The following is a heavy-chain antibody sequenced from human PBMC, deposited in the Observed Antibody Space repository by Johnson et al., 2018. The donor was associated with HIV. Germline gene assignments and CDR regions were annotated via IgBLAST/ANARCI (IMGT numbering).Heavy chain of an antibody. Sequence: VQLVESGGGVVRPGGSLRLSCAASGFTFDDYGMSWVRQAPGKGLEWVSGINWNGGSTGYADSVKGRFTISRDNSKNTLYLQMGSLRAEDMAVYYCARGITGNRGDAFDIWGQGTMVTVSS. D-gene: IGHD1-20*01. CDR1: GFTFDDYG. CDR2: INWNGGST. V-gene: IGHV3-20*04. CDR3: ARGITGNRGDAFDI. J-gene: IGHJ3*02.